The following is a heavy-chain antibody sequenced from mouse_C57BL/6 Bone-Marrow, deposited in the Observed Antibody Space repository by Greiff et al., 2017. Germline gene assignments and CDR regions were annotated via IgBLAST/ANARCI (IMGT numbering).Heavy chain of an antibody. CDR3: AREVSYYYCSSWFAY. V-gene: IGHV1-81*01. J-gene: IGHJ3*01. D-gene: IGHD1-1*01. CDR1: GYTFTSYG. CDR2: IYPRSGNT. Sequence: QVQLKQSGAELARPGASVKLSCKASGYTFTSYGISWVKQRTGQGLEWIGEIYPRSGNTYYNEKFKGKATLTADKSSSTAYMELRSLTSEDSAVYFCAREVSYYYCSSWFAYWGQGTLVTVSA.